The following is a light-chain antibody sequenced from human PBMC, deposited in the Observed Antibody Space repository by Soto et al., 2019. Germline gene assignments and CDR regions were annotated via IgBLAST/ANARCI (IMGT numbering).Light chain of an antibody. CDR3: QQRSNWPLT. J-gene: IGKJ4*01. CDR1: QSVSNY. CDR2: VAS. V-gene: IGKV3-11*01. Sequence: EIMLTQSPVTLSLSRGERAALSCSASQSVSNYLAGYQQRPGQAPRLLIYVASMRATTIPTKFSDTGSGTDFTLTISSIETEDFAVYYCQQRSNWPLTFGGGTKGDIK.